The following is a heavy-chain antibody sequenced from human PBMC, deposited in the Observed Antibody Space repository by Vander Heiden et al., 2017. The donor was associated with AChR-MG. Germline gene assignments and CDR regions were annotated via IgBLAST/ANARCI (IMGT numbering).Heavy chain of an antibody. CDR3: ARDCSSTSCYLSYYYYGMDV. D-gene: IGHD2-2*01. J-gene: IGHJ6*02. V-gene: IGHV3-48*02. Sequence: EVQLVESGGGLVQPGGSLRLSCAASGFTFSSYSMNWVRQAPGKGLEWVSYISSSSSTIYYADSVKGRFTISRDNAKNSLYLQMNSLRDEDTAVYYCARDCSSTSCYLSYYYYGMDVWGQGTTVTVSS. CDR2: ISSSSSTI. CDR1: GFTFSSYS.